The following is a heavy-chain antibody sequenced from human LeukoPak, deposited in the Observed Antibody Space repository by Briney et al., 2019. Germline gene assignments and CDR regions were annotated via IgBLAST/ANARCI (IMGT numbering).Heavy chain of an antibody. CDR2: ISAYDGNA. CDR3: ARDGRFAAYEPDY. J-gene: IGHJ4*02. Sequence: ASVKVSCKASGLTFSNYGITWVRQAPGQGLEWVGWISAYDGNANYAQKFQGRVTMTTDTSTSTAHMELRSLRYDDTAVYYCARDGRFAAYEPDYWGQGTLVTVSS. D-gene: IGHD1-26*01. CDR1: GLTFSNYG. V-gene: IGHV1-18*01.